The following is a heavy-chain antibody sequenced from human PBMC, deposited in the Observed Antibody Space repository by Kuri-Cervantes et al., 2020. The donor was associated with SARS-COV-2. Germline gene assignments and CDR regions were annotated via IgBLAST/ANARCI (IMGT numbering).Heavy chain of an antibody. V-gene: IGHV3-7*01. Sequence: LSLTCAASGFTFSSYWMSWVRQAPGKGLEWVANIKQDGSEKYYVDSVKGRFTISRDNAKNSLYLQMNSLRAEGTAVYYCARWGVYYFDYWGQGTLVTVSS. D-gene: IGHD3-16*01. J-gene: IGHJ4*02. CDR1: GFTFSSYW. CDR3: ARWGVYYFDY. CDR2: IKQDGSEK.